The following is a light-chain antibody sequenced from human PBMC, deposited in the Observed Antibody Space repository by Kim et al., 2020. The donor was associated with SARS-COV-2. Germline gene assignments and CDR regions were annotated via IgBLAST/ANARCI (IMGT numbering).Light chain of an antibody. Sequence: ETVLTQSPATLSLSPGERATLSCRASQSVTRYLAWYQQKPGQAPRLLIYDASNRATGIPARFSGSGSGTDFTLTISSLEPEDFAVYYCQQRSNWPGVTFGPGTKVDIK. V-gene: IGKV3-11*01. CDR1: QSVTRY. CDR2: DAS. J-gene: IGKJ3*01. CDR3: QQRSNWPGVT.